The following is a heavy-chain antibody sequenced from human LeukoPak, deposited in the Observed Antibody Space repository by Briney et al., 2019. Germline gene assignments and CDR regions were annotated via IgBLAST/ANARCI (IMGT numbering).Heavy chain of an antibody. J-gene: IGHJ4*02. CDR1: GGSISSYY. Sequence: SQTLSLTCTVSGGSISSYYWSCIRQPPGKGLEWIGYIYYSGSTNYNPSLKRRVAISVDTSKNQFSLKLSSVTAADTAVYYCAMRYFDWLTENDYWGQGTLVTVSS. CDR3: AMRYFDWLTENDY. CDR2: IYYSGST. V-gene: IGHV4-59*01. D-gene: IGHD3-9*01.